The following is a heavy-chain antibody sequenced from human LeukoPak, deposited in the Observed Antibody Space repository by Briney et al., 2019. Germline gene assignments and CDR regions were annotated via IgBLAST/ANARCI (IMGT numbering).Heavy chain of an antibody. V-gene: IGHV3-33*01. D-gene: IGHD3-10*01. J-gene: IGHJ4*02. CDR1: GFTFSSYG. CDR2: VWDDGSNK. Sequence: GGSLRLSCAASGFTFSSYGMHWVRQAPGKGLEWVAVVWDDGSNKYYADSVKGRFTISRDNSKNTLYLQMNSLRAEDTAVYYCARSSDSRYYYGSGSPAPLDYWGQGTLVTVSS. CDR3: ARSSDSRYYYGSGSPAPLDY.